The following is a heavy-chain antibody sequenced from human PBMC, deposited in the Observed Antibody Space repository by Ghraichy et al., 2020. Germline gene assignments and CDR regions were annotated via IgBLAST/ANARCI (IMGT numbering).Heavy chain of an antibody. CDR3: ARWGETGTTGNYYYYMDV. CDR2: ISSSSSYI. V-gene: IGHV3-21*01. D-gene: IGHD1-7*01. J-gene: IGHJ6*03. Sequence: GGSLRLSCAASGFTFSSYSMNWVRQAPGKGLEWVSSISSSSSYIYYADSVKGRFTISRDNAKNSLYLQMNSLRAEDTAVYYCARWGETGTTGNYYYYMDVWGKGTTVTVSS. CDR1: GFTFSSYS.